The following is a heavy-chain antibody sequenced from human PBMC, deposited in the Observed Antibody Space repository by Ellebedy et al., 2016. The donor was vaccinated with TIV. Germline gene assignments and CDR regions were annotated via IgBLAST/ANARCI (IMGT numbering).Heavy chain of an antibody. J-gene: IGHJ6*03. Sequence: ASVKVSXKASGGTFSSYAISWVRQAPGQGLEWMGGIIPIFGTANYAQKFQGRVTITADESTSTAYMELSSLRSEDTAVYYCARAGYYGDYVRNYYYYMDVWGKGTTVTVSS. CDR3: ARAGYYGDYVRNYYYYMDV. CDR1: GGTFSSYA. CDR2: IIPIFGTA. V-gene: IGHV1-69*13. D-gene: IGHD4-17*01.